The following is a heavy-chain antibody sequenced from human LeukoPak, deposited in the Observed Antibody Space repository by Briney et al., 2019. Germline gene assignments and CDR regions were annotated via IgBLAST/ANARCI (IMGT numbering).Heavy chain of an antibody. CDR2: IYNSGST. CDR3: ARDGNPWNLDV. CDR1: GGPISGYQ. Sequence: SETLFLTFTGHGGPISGYQCTWIRQPPGKGLEWIGNIYNSGSTNYSPSLKSRVTMSVETSKNQFSLTLSTVTAADPAVYYCARDGNPWNLDVWGRGTLVTVSS. V-gene: IGHV4-59*01. D-gene: IGHD1-14*01. J-gene: IGHJ2*01.